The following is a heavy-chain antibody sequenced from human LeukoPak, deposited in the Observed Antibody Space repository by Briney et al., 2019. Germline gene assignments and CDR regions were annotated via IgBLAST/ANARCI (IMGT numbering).Heavy chain of an antibody. CDR3: AKFDQDWGTFDY. D-gene: IGHD7-27*01. Sequence: ASVKVSCKASGYTFTSHGISWVRQAPGQGLEWMGWIHPKTGDTNYVEKFQGRVTMTRDTSINTVYMDLSLTSDDTAVYYCAKFDQDWGTFDYWGQGTVVTVSS. CDR2: IHPKTGDT. CDR1: GYTFTSHG. V-gene: IGHV1-2*02. J-gene: IGHJ4*02.